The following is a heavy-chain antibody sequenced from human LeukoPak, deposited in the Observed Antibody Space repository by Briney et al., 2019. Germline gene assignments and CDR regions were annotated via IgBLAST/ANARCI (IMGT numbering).Heavy chain of an antibody. D-gene: IGHD6-19*01. CDR1: GYTFTGYY. J-gene: IGHJ4*02. CDR2: INPNSGGT. V-gene: IGHV1-2*02. Sequence: ASVKVSYMASGYTFTGYYMQWVRQAPGQGLEWMGWINPNSGGTNYAQKFQGRVTMTRDTSISTAYMELSRLKSDDTAVYYCAREAVAGTTNFDYWGQGSLVTVSS. CDR3: AREAVAGTTNFDY.